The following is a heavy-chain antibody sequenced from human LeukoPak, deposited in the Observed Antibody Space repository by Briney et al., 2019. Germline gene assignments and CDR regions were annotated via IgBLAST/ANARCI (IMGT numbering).Heavy chain of an antibody. D-gene: IGHD2/OR15-2a*01. CDR1: GFTFSNYG. CDR2: IWSDGGNK. Sequence: PGGSLRLSCVASGFTFSNYGMHWVRQAPGKGLEWVAVIWSDGGNKFYRDSVKGRFTISRDNSKNTLYLQMNSLSAEDTAVYYCAKGSTTFDYWGQGTLVTVSS. J-gene: IGHJ4*02. CDR3: AKGSTTFDY. V-gene: IGHV3-33*06.